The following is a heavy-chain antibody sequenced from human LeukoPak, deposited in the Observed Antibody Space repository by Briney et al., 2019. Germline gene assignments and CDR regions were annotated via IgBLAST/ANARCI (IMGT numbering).Heavy chain of an antibody. CDR3: ARGYIPGLRMVRGVTKVWFDP. Sequence: SVKVSCKASGGTFSSYAISWVRQAPGQGFEWMGGIIPIFGTANYAQKFQGRVTITADESTSTAYMELSSLRSEDTAVYYCARGYIPGLRMVRGVTKVWFDPWGQGTLVTVSS. V-gene: IGHV1-69*13. D-gene: IGHD3-10*01. CDR2: IIPIFGTA. CDR1: GGTFSSYA. J-gene: IGHJ5*02.